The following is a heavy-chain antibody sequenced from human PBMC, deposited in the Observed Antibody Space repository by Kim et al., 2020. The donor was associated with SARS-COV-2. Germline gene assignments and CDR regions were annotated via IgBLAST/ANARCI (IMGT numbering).Heavy chain of an antibody. CDR2: ISSNGGST. CDR1: GFTFSSYA. CDR3: VKTGGPPPPLRYFDWLLKYNWFDP. D-gene: IGHD3-9*01. J-gene: IGHJ5*02. Sequence: GGSLRLSCSASGFTFSSYAMHWVRQAPGKGLEYVSAISSNGGSTYYADSVKGRFTISRDNSKNTLYLQMSSLRAEDTAVYYCVKTGGPPPPLRYFDWLLKYNWFDPWGQGTLVTVSS. V-gene: IGHV3-64D*06.